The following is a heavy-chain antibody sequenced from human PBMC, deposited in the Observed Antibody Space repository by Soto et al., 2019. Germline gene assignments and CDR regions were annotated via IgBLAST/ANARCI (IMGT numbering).Heavy chain of an antibody. Sequence: GGSLRLSCAASGFTFSSYSMNWVRQAPGKGLEWVSSISSSSSYIYYADSVKGRFTISRDNAKNSLYLQMNSLRAEDTAVYYCARDGSKYSSSYYYYYYMDVWGKGTTVTVSS. CDR3: ARDGSKYSSSYYYYYYMDV. CDR2: ISSSSSYI. J-gene: IGHJ6*03. CDR1: GFTFSSYS. V-gene: IGHV3-21*01. D-gene: IGHD6-6*01.